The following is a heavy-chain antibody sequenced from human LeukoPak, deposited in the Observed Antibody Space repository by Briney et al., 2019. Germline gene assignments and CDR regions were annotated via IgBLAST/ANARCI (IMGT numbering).Heavy chain of an antibody. CDR2: ITWKSHRT. V-gene: IGHV3-43*01. CDR1: GFTFDDDT. CDR3: ASEVGYRSLGY. Sequence: PAGPPRLSCAASGFTFDDDTMHWVRQTPGRGLEWVSFITWKSHRTHYADSVKGRFTVSRDNSKDSLYLQMNSLRTADTGLYHCASEVGYRSLGYLGQGTLVTVSS. J-gene: IGHJ4*02. D-gene: IGHD3-3*01.